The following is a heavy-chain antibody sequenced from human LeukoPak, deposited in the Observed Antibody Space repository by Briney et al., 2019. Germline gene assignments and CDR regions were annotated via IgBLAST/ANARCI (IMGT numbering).Heavy chain of an antibody. CDR3: ARLDFWEHMDV. J-gene: IGHJ6*03. CDR1: GYTFTSYY. Sequence: GASVKVSCKASGYTFTSYYMHWVRQAPGQGLEWMGIINPSGGSTSYAQKFQGRVTMTRDTSTSTVYMELSSLRSEDTAVYYRARLDFWEHMDVWGKGTTVTVSS. D-gene: IGHD3-3*01. CDR2: INPSGGST. V-gene: IGHV1-46*01.